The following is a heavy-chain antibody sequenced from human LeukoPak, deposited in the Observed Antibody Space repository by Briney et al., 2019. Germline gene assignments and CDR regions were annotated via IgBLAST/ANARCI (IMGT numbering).Heavy chain of an antibody. D-gene: IGHD2-8*01. CDR2: IYYSGST. J-gene: IGHJ4*02. Sequence: SETLSLTCTVSGGSISSCYWSWIRQPPGKGLEWIGYIYYSGSTNYNPSLRSRVTISVDTSKNQFSPKLSSVTAADPAVYYCARDDCTNGVCYIDYWGQGTLVTVSS. CDR1: GGSISSCY. V-gene: IGHV4-59*01. CDR3: ARDDCTNGVCYIDY.